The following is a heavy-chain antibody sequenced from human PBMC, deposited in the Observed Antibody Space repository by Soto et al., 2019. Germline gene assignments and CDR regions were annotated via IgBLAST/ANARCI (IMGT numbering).Heavy chain of an antibody. J-gene: IGHJ4*02. V-gene: IGHV1-3*05. D-gene: IGHD2-21*02. CDR3: AIAVAVTADFDY. CDR2: INAGNGNT. Sequence: QVQLVQSGAEEKKPGASVKVSCKASGYTFTGYAMHWVRQAPGQRLEWMGWINAGNGNTKYSQKFQGRVTITRGSSASTADMELSRLRSEDTAVYYRAIAVAVTADFDYWGQGTLVTVSS. CDR1: GYTFTGYA.